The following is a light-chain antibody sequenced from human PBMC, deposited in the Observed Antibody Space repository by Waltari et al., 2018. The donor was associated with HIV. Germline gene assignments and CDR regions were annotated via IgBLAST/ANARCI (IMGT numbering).Light chain of an antibody. CDR1: QSISTY. CDR2: AAS. CDR3: QQSYSVPPS. J-gene: IGKJ4*01. Sequence: DIQLTQSPSSLSASVGDRVTIPCRASQSISTYLNWYQQKPGKAPKLLIYAASSLQSGVPSRFSGSGSGTDFTLIISGLQPDDFATYYCQQSYSVPPSFGGGSKVEIK. V-gene: IGKV1-39*01.